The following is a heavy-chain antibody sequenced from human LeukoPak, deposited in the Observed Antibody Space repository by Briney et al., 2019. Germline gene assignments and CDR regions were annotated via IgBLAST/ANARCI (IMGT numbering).Heavy chain of an antibody. CDR1: GYPISSGYY. V-gene: IGHV4-38-2*02. D-gene: IGHD4-17*01. J-gene: IGHJ4*02. CDR3: ARAGDYLIGY. Sequence: SETLSLTCTVSGYPISSGYYWGWIQQPPGKGLEWIGSIYHSGSTYYNPSLKSRVTISVDTSKNQFSLKLSSVTAADTAVYYCARAGDYLIGYWGQGTLVTVSS. CDR2: IYHSGST.